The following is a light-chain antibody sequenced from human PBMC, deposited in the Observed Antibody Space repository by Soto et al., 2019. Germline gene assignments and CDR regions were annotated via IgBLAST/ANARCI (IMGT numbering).Light chain of an antibody. CDR2: AAS. J-gene: IGKJ3*01. Sequence: ANQMTQSPSSLSASVGDRVTITCRASQDIRNDLGWYQQKPGQAPNLLIYAASTLRSGVPSRFSGSGSGTDFTLTISSLQPEDFATYYCLQDYNYPFTFGPGTKVDIK. V-gene: IGKV1-6*01. CDR1: QDIRND. CDR3: LQDYNYPFT.